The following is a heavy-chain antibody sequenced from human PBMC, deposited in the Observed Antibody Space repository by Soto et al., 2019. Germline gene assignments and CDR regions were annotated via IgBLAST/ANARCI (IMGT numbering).Heavy chain of an antibody. J-gene: IGHJ4*03. V-gene: IGHV4-39*01. CDR1: GGSISSSSYY. Sequence: KASETLSLTCTVSGGSISSSSYYWGWIRQPPGKGLEWIGSIYYSGSTYYNPSLKSRVTISVDTSKNQFSLKPSSVTAADTAVYYCARRGAIAAADYVGYFDYWGQGTLVTVSS. CDR3: ARRGAIAAADYVGYFDY. D-gene: IGHD6-13*01. CDR2: IYYSGST.